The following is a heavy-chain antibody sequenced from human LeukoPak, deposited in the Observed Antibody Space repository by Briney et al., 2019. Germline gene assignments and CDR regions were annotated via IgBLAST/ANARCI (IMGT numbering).Heavy chain of an antibody. D-gene: IGHD1-26*01. CDR3: ARGGGTVGPKY. Sequence: GGSLRLSCAASGFTFSSYSMSWVRQAPGQGLEWVANIKEDGSEKYYVDSVKGRFTIFRDNAKNSLYLQMNSLRVEDTAVYYCARGGGTVGPKYWGQGTPVTVSS. CDR1: GFTFSSYS. CDR2: IKEDGSEK. V-gene: IGHV3-7*01. J-gene: IGHJ4*02.